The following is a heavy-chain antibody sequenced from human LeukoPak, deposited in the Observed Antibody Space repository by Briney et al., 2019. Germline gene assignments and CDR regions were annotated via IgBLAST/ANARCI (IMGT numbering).Heavy chain of an antibody. D-gene: IGHD6-13*01. CDR2: IYTSGST. Sequence: PSQTLCLTCTVSGGSISSGSYDWSWIRQPAGRGLEWVGRIYTSGSTNYNPSLKSRVTISVDTSKNQFSLNLSSVTAADTALYYRARSYGYSSSWYGSDWFDPWGQGTLVTVSS. J-gene: IGHJ5*02. V-gene: IGHV4-61*02. CDR3: ARSYGYSSSWYGSDWFDP. CDR1: GGSISSGSYD.